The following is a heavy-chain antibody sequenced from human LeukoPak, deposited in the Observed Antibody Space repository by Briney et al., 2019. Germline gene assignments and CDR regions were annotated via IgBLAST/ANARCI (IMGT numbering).Heavy chain of an antibody. CDR2: IYHSGST. J-gene: IGHJ4*02. CDR1: GGSISSGGYY. D-gene: IGHD2-8*02. V-gene: IGHV4-30-2*01. CDR3: AREDTGGLDY. Sequence: SSETLSLTCTVSGGSISSGGYYWSWIRQPPGKGLEWIGYIYHSGSTYYNPSLKSRVTISVDRSKNQFSLKLISVTAADTAVYYCAREDTGGLDYWGQGILVTVSP.